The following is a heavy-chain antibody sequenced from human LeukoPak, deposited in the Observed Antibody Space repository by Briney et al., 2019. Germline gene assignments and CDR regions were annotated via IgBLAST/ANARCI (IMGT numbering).Heavy chain of an antibody. CDR3: ARDTHYSSSSGYYYYYMNV. Sequence: KSSETLSLTCAVYGGSFSGYYWSWIRQPPGKGLEWIGSIYYSGSTYYNPSLKSRVTISIDTSKNQFSLRLSSVTAADTAVYYCARDTHYSSSSGYYYYYMNVWGKGTTVTVSS. CDR1: GGSFSGYY. CDR2: IYYSGST. J-gene: IGHJ6*03. V-gene: IGHV4-34*01. D-gene: IGHD6-6*01.